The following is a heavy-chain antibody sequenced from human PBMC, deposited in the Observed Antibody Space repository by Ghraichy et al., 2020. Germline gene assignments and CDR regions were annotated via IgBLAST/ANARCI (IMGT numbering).Heavy chain of an antibody. CDR2: IPRTSSTI. J-gene: IGHJ3*02. CDR3: ARDKGWFGGIDPFDI. D-gene: IGHD3-10*01. V-gene: IGHV3-48*04. CDR1: GFTFSSYG. Sequence: GESLNIPCAASGFTFSSYGMNWVRQVPGKGLEWVSYIPRTSSTIYYADSVKGRFTVSRDNAKNSLHLQMNSLRVEDTAVYYCARDKGWFGGIDPFDIWGQGTMVTVSS.